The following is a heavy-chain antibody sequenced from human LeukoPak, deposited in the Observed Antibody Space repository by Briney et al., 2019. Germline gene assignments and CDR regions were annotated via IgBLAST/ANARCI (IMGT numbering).Heavy chain of an antibody. CDR3: ARARGDIVVVPAAIWFDP. V-gene: IGHV1-46*01. D-gene: IGHD2-2*01. J-gene: IGHJ5*02. CDR2: INPSGGST. CDR1: GYTFTSYY. Sequence: ASVKVSCKASGYTFTSYYIHWVRQAPGQGLEWMGIINPSGGSTGYAQKFQDRVTMSRDTSTSTVYMELSSLRSEDTAVYYCARARGDIVVVPAAIWFDPWGQGTLVTVSS.